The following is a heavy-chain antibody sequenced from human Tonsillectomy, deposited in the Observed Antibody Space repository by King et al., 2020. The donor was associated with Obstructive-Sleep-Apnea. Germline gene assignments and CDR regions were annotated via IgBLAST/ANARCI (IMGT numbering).Heavy chain of an antibody. D-gene: IGHD3-22*01. J-gene: IGHJ4*02. CDR1: GVSLSTSGVG. V-gene: IGHV2-5*02. CDR3: ALRVESYSDMSGYYFDY. Sequence: ITLKESGPTLVKATQTLTLTCTCSGVSLSTSGVGVGWIRQPPGKALEWLALIYWDGDELYSPSLKDKLTITKDSSKNQVGLRMTNMDPVDAATYYCALRVESYSDMSGYYFDYWGQGTRVTVSS. CDR2: IYWDGDE.